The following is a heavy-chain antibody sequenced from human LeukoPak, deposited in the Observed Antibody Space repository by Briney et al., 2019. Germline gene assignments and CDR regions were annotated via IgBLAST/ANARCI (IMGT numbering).Heavy chain of an antibody. J-gene: IGHJ4*02. V-gene: IGHV3-21*01. CDR3: ARASYYDFWSGYYNY. CDR2: ISSSSSYI. Sequence: PGGSLRLSCAASGFTFSGYSMNWVRQAPGKGLEWVSSISSSSSYIYYADSVKGRFTISRDNAKNSLYLQMNSLRAEDTAVYYCARASYYDFWSGYYNYWGQGTLVTVTS. D-gene: IGHD3-3*01. CDR1: GFTFSGYS.